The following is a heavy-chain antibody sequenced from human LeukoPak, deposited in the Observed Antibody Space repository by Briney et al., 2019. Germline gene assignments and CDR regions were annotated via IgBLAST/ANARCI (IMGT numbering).Heavy chain of an antibody. CDR1: GFTVSSFE. CDR2: ISSSGSTM. D-gene: IGHD1-26*01. CDR3: ARARSGHWWGAFDI. J-gene: IGHJ3*02. V-gene: IGHV3-48*03. Sequence: PRGSLRLSCAASGFTVSSFEMNWVRQAPGKGLQWVSYISSSGSTMQYADSVKGRFTITRDNAKNSLYLQMNSLRGEDTAVYYCARARSGHWWGAFDIWGRGTMVTVSS.